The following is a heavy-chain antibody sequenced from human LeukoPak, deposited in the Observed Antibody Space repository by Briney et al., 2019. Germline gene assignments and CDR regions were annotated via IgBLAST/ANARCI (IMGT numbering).Heavy chain of an antibody. V-gene: IGHV1-8*03. J-gene: IGHJ4*02. CDR2: MNPNSGNT. Sequence: ASVKVSCKASGYTFTSYDINWVRQATGQGLEWMGWMNPNSGNTGYAQKFQGRVTITRNTSISTAYMELSSLRSEDTAVYYCASARTFYYDSSSYYLGYWGQGTLVTVSS. CDR3: ASARTFYYDSSSYYLGY. CDR1: GYTFTSYD. D-gene: IGHD3-22*01.